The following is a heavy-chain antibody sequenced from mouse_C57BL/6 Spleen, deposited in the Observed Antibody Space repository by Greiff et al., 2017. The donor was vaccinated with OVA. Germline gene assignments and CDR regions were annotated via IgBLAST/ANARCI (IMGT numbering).Heavy chain of an antibody. CDR3: AGGDYDYDVPY. CDR1: GYSFTGYY. CDR2: INPSTGGT. Sequence: DVKLQESGPELVKPGASVKISCKASGYSFTGYYMNWVKQSPEKSLEWIGEINPSTGGTTYNQKFKAKATLTVDKSSSTAYMQLKSLTSEDSAVYYCAGGDYDYDVPYWGQGTLVTVSA. V-gene: IGHV1-42*01. D-gene: IGHD2-4*01. J-gene: IGHJ3*01.